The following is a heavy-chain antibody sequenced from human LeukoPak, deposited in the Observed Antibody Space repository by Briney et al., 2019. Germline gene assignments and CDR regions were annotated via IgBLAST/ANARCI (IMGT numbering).Heavy chain of an antibody. J-gene: IGHJ6*02. V-gene: IGHV1-69*13. D-gene: IGHD6-13*01. Sequence: ASVKVSCKASGGTFSSYAISWVRQAPGQGLEWMGGIIPIFATANYAQKFQGRVTITADESTSTAYMELSSLRSEDTAVYYCARDQVAAADYYYYGMDVWGQGTTVTVSS. CDR1: GGTFSSYA. CDR3: ARDQVAAADYYYYGMDV. CDR2: IIPIFATA.